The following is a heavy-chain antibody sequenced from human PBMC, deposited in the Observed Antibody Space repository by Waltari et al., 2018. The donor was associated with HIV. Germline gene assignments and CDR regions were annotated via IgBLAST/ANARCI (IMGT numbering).Heavy chain of an antibody. CDR2: MNPNSGNT. J-gene: IGHJ4*02. CDR1: GSTFTSYD. CDR3: ARGFTRYSSGWYGY. D-gene: IGHD6-19*01. Sequence: QVQLVQSGAEVKKPGASGKVSCKASGSTFTSYDINWVRQAPGQGLEWMGWMNPNSGNTGYAQKFQGRVTMTRNTSISTAYMELSSLRSEDTAVYYCARGFTRYSSGWYGYWGQGTLVTVSS. V-gene: IGHV1-8*01.